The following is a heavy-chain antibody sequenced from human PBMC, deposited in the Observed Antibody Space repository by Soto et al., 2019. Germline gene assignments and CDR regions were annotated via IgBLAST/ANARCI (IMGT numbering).Heavy chain of an antibody. Sequence: EVQLVESGGGLVKPGGSLRLSCAASGFTFSSYSMNWVRQAPGKGLEWVSSISSSSSYIYYADSVKGRFTISRDNAKNSLYLQMHSLRAEDTAVYYCARDKGPSGGYSESWGQGTLVTVSS. V-gene: IGHV3-21*01. CDR3: ARDKGPSGGYSES. CDR2: ISSSSSYI. CDR1: GFTFSSYS. D-gene: IGHD5-12*01. J-gene: IGHJ4*02.